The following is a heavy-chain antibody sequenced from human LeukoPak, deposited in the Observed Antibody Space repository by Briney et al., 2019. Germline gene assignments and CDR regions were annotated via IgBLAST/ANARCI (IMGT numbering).Heavy chain of an antibody. CDR1: GFTFSSYW. J-gene: IGHJ6*03. CDR2: INSDGSST. D-gene: IGHD6-6*01. CDR3: ARDASIAFLRYMDV. V-gene: IGHV3-74*01. Sequence: GGSLRLSCAASGFTFSSYWMHWVRQAPGKGLVWVSPINSDGSSTSYADSVKGRFTISRDNAKNSLYLQMNSLRAEDTAVYYCARDASIAFLRYMDVWGKGTTVTVSS.